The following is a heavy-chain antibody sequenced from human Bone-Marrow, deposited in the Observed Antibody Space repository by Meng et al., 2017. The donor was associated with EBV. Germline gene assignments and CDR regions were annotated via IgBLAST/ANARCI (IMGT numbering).Heavy chain of an antibody. J-gene: IGHJ4*02. D-gene: IGHD1-14*01. CDR3: SRDLAGADDY. V-gene: IGHV3-74*01. CDR1: GFPFSRYW. CDR2: LNEDGGVT. Sequence: EVQVVESGGALVQPGGSLRLSCAASGFPFSRYWMHWVRQAPGQGLMWVSRLNEDGGVTDYADSVKGRFTISRDNARNTLYLQMNNLRAEDTATYFCSRDLAGADDYWGQGTLVTVSS.